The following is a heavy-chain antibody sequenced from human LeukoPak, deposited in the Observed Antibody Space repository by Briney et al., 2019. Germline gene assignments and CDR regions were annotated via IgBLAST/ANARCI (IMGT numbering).Heavy chain of an antibody. J-gene: IGHJ3*02. CDR1: AYTFTCYC. D-gene: IGHD2/OR15-2a*01. Sequence: ASVKVSCTACAYTFTCYCMHWVRQSPGQGLEWMGWINPNSGGTNYAQKFQGRVTMTRDTSISTAYMELSRLRSDDTAVYYCAIPRPRAIGNAVYICGQGTMVTVSS. V-gene: IGHV1-2*02. CDR2: INPNSGGT. CDR3: AIPRPRAIGNAVYI.